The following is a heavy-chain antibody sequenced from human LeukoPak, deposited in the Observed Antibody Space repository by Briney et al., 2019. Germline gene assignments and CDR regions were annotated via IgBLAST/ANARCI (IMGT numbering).Heavy chain of an antibody. Sequence: GGSLRLSCAASGFTFSSYGMHWVRQAPGKGLEWVAVISYGGSNKYYADSVKGRFTISRDNSKDTLYLQMNSLRAEDTAVYYCEAAGKGDYWGQGTLVTVSS. V-gene: IGHV3-30*03. CDR1: GFTFSSYG. D-gene: IGHD6-13*01. J-gene: IGHJ4*02. CDR2: ISYGGSNK. CDR3: EAAGKGDY.